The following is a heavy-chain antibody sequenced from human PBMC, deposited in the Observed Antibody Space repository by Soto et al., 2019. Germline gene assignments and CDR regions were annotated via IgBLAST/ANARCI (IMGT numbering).Heavy chain of an antibody. V-gene: IGHV4-31*03. J-gene: IGHJ6*02. Sequence: QVQLQESGPGLVKPSQTLSLTCTVSGGSISSGGYYWYWIRQHPGKGLEGVGYIYYSGTTYYNPSLKSRVHIAVDRSKNQFSLKLSSVTAADTAVYYCAASCVACGGFNYYGMDVWGQGTTVTVSS. CDR2: IYYSGTT. CDR3: AASCVACGGFNYYGMDV. D-gene: IGHD2-21*01. CDR1: GGSISSGGYY.